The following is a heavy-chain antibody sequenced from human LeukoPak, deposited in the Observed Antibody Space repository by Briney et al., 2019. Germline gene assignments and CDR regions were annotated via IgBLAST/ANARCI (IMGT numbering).Heavy chain of an antibody. J-gene: IGHJ4*02. CDR3: AREGRVREADH. CDR1: GGSISSGGYY. CDR2: IYYSGRT. D-gene: IGHD1-1*01. V-gene: IGHV4-30-2*01. Sequence: SETLSLTCSVSGGSISSGGYYWSWIRQPPGKGLEWILYIYYSGRTYYSPSLKSRVTISVDRSKNQFSLQLSSGTAADVAVYYCAREGRVREADHWGQGTLVTVSS.